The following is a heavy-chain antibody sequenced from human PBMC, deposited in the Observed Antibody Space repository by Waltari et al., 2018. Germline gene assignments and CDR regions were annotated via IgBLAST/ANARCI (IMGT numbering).Heavy chain of an antibody. V-gene: IGHV3-74*01. J-gene: IGHJ6*02. CDR2: INGDCSDT. Sequence: EEQLVESGGHLIQPEESLQIPCAVSGFTFRRYWSNLVRQANGKGLLGVARINGDCSDTSDGDSVRGRFTISRDNARNTVFLQMKSLRAEDTAVYYCARVARKTYSSPVPGRDYYYGMDVWGLGTTVTVSS. CDR3: ARVARKTYSSPVPGRDYYYGMDV. D-gene: IGHD3-22*01. CDR1: GFTFRRYW.